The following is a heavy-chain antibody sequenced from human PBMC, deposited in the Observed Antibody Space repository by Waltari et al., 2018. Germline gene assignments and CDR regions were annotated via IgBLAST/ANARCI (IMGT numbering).Heavy chain of an antibody. CDR1: GYSISSGYS. CDR3: ARRAAIAATGPTYYMDV. D-gene: IGHD6-13*01. V-gene: IGHV4-38-2*01. CDR2: IYHSGST. Sequence: QVQLQESGPGLVKPSETLSLTCAVPGYSISSGYSWGWIRQPPGKGLEWIGSIYHSGSTYYNPSLKSRVTISVDTSKNQFSLKLSSVTAADTAVYYCARRAAIAATGPTYYMDVWGKGTTVTVSS. J-gene: IGHJ6*03.